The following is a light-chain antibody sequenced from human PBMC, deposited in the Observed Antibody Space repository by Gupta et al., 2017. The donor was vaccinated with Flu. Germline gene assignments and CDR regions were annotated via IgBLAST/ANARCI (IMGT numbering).Light chain of an antibody. Sequence: SSSNMGNNYVSWYQHLPGTGPKLLIYKNNKRPSGIPDRFSGSRADTSATLGITGLQTGDEADYYCGTWDSSLSAWVFGGGTKLTVL. J-gene: IGLJ3*02. CDR3: GTWDSSLSAWV. CDR2: KNN. V-gene: IGLV1-51*02. CDR1: SSNMGNNY.